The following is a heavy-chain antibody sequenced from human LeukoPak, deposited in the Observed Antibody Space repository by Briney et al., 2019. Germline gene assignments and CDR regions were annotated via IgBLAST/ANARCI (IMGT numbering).Heavy chain of an antibody. CDR2: MNPKRGNT. CDR3: ARKHRSYCSGGSCYSPSLGY. J-gene: IGHJ4*02. CDR1: GYTFTSYD. Sequence: ASVKVSCKASGYTFTSYDINWVRQATGQGLERMGWMNPKRGNTGYAQKFKGRVTITTNTSISTAYMELSSLRSEDTAVYYCARKHRSYCSGGSCYSPSLGYWGQGTLVTVSS. V-gene: IGHV1-8*01. D-gene: IGHD2-15*01.